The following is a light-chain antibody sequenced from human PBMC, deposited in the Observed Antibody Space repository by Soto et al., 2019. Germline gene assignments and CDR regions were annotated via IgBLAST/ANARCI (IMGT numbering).Light chain of an antibody. V-gene: IGKV3-15*01. CDR3: QQYNNWLPLT. CDR1: QSVSSN. CDR2: GAS. Sequence: EVVMTQSPATLSVYPGERATLSCRASQSVSSNLAWYQLQPGQAPRLLIYGASTRATGVPARFSGSGSGTEFTLTISSLQSEDFAVYYCQQYNNWLPLTFGGGTKVDIK. J-gene: IGKJ4*01.